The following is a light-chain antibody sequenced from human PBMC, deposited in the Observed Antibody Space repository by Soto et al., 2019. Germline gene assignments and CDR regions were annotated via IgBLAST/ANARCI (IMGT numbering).Light chain of an antibody. CDR3: QQRSRGGT. Sequence: EVVLTQSPATLSLSPGERATLSCRASQSVSTYLAWYQQKPGQAPRLLISDASNRVTGIPARFSGSGSGTDFTLIISSLEPEDFAVYYCQQRSRGGTFGPGTKVDMK. CDR1: QSVSTY. CDR2: DAS. J-gene: IGKJ3*01. V-gene: IGKV3-11*01.